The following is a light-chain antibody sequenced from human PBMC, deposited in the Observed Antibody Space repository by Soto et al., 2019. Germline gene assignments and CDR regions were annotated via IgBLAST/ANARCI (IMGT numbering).Light chain of an antibody. CDR1: QNVSTN. CDR3: QQYDDWPPLT. Sequence: EIVMTQSPVTLSVSPGERATLSCRASQNVSTNLAWYQQKPGQAPRLLFYAASTRAAGIPVRFSGSGSGTDFTLTISSLNSEDFAVYYCQQYDDWPPLTFCGGTSVEIK. V-gene: IGKV3-15*01. J-gene: IGKJ4*01. CDR2: AAS.